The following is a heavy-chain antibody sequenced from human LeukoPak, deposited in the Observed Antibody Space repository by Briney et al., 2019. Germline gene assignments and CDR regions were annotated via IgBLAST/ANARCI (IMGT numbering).Heavy chain of an antibody. CDR2: ITGGSDYT. J-gene: IGHJ4*02. CDR3: AHIAARLASSDY. D-gene: IGHD6-6*01. V-gene: IGHV3-23*01. CDR1: GFTFTSQA. Sequence: GGSLRLPCAASGFTFTSQAMSWVRQAPGKGLEWVSAITGGSDYTYYADSVKGRFTISRDNSKNTLYLQMNILRAEDTAVYYCAHIAARLASSDYWGQGTLVTVSS.